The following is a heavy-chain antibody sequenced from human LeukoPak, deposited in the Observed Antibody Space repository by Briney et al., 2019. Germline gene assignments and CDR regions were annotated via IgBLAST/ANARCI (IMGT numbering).Heavy chain of an antibody. CDR1: GYTFTSYG. V-gene: IGHV1-18*01. D-gene: IGHD4-17*01. J-gene: IGHJ4*02. CDR3: ARDRPYYGDYSGGFDY. Sequence: ASVKVSCKASGYTFTSYGISWVRQAPGQGFEWMGWISAYNGNTNYAQKLQGRVTMTTDTSTSTAYMELRSLRSDDTAVYYCARDRPYYGDYSGGFDYWGQGTLVTVSS. CDR2: ISAYNGNT.